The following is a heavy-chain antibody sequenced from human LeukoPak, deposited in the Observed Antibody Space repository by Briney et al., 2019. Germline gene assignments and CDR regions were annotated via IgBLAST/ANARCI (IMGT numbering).Heavy chain of an antibody. V-gene: IGHV3-48*04. J-gene: IGHJ3*02. CDR1: GFTFSSYN. D-gene: IGHD5-18*01. Sequence: GGSLRLSCAASGFTFSSYNMNWVRQAPGKGLEWVSYISSSSSTIYYADSVKGRFTISRDNAKNSLYLQMNSLRAEDTAVYYCAREYTSDAFDIWGQGTLVTVSS. CDR2: ISSSSSTI. CDR3: AREYTSDAFDI.